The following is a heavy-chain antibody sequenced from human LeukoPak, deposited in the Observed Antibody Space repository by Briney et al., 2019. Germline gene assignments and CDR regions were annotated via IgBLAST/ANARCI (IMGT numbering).Heavy chain of an antibody. D-gene: IGHD3-10*01. CDR1: GFTFSSHN. J-gene: IGHJ4*02. Sequence: GGSLRLSCAASGFTFSSHNMDWDRQAPGRGLEWVSYISSSSSTIYYADSVKGRFTISRDNAKNSLYLQMNSLRPEDTAVYYCAGYGSGSFWGQGTLVTVSS. V-gene: IGHV3-48*04. CDR2: ISSSSSTI. CDR3: AGYGSGSF.